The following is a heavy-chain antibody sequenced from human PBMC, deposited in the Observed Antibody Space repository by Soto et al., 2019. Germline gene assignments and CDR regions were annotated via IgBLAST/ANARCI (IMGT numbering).Heavy chain of an antibody. D-gene: IGHD3-10*01. CDR2: IVVGSGNT. V-gene: IGHV1-58*01. CDR3: AADDLFRRDGHISGQH. CDR1: GFTFTSSA. Sequence: ASVKVSCKASGFTFTSSAVQWVRQARGQRLEWIGWIVVGSGNTNYAQKFQERVTITRDMSTSTAYMELSSLRSEDTAVYYCAADDLFRRDGHISGQHWGQGTLVPVSS. J-gene: IGHJ1*01.